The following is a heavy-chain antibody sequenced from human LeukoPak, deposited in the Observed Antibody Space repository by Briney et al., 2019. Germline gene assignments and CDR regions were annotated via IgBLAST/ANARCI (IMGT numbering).Heavy chain of an antibody. Sequence: SGGSLRLSCAASGFTFTGHTMTWLRQAPGKGLEWVSAISGSGGSTYYADSVKGRFTISRDNSKNTLYLQMNSLRAEDTAVYYCAKDPNVRELPNRVSQKPTYYFDYWGQGTLVTVSS. CDR2: ISGSGGST. J-gene: IGHJ4*02. D-gene: IGHD3-10*01. CDR1: GFTFTGHT. CDR3: AKDPNVRELPNRVSQKPTYYFDY. V-gene: IGHV3-23*01.